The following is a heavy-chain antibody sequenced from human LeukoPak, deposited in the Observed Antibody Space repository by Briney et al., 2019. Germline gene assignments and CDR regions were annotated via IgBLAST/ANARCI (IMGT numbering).Heavy chain of an antibody. D-gene: IGHD2-8*01. J-gene: IGHJ4*02. CDR1: GFTFSSYA. CDR2: ISYDGSNK. Sequence: PGGSLRLSCAASGFTFSSYAMHWVRKAPGKGLEWVAVISYDGSNKYYADSVKGRFTISRDNSKNTLYLQMNSLRAEDTAVYYCARGPLGYCTNGVCYGFDYWGQGTLVTVSS. CDR3: ARGPLGYCTNGVCYGFDY. V-gene: IGHV3-30-3*01.